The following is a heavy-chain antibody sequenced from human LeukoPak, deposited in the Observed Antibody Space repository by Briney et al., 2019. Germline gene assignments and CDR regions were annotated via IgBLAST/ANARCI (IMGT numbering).Heavy chain of an antibody. Sequence: PSETLSLTCTVSGGSISSYYWSWIRQPPGKGLEWIGYIYYSGSTNYTPSLKSRVTISVDTSKNQFSLKLSSVTAADTAVYYCARTHGYYYGMDVWGKGTTLTVSS. CDR2: IYYSGST. V-gene: IGHV4-59*01. CDR1: GGSISSYY. J-gene: IGHJ6*04. CDR3: ARTHGYYYGMDV.